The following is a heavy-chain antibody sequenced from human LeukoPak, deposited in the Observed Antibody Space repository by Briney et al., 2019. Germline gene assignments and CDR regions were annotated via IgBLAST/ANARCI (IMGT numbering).Heavy chain of an antibody. V-gene: IGHV3-48*03. CDR2: ISSRGSAI. CDR1: GFTFSSYE. CDR3: ARVPGGLEWADFDY. Sequence: GGSLRLSCAASGFTFSSYEMNWVRQAPGKGLEWVSYISSRGSAIYYADSVKGRFTISRDNAKNSLYLQMNSLRAEDTAVYYCARVPGGLEWADFDYWGQGTLVTVSS. J-gene: IGHJ4*02. D-gene: IGHD3-3*01.